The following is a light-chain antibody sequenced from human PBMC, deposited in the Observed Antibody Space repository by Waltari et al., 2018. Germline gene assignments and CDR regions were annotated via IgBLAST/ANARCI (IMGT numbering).Light chain of an antibody. Sequence: QSVLTQPPSVSGAPGQRVTISCTGSSSNIGAGYDVHWYQQLPGTAPKLLIYGNSNRPSGVPDRFSGSKSGTSASLAITGLQAEDEADYYCQSYDNSLGGYVFGTGTKVTVL. J-gene: IGLJ1*01. CDR3: QSYDNSLGGYV. V-gene: IGLV1-40*01. CDR1: SSNIGAGYD. CDR2: GNS.